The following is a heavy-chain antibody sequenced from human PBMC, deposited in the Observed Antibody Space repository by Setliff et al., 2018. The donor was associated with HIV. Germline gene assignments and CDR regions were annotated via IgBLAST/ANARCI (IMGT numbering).Heavy chain of an antibody. CDR3: ARHSSAAANDAFDI. Sequence: SETLSLTCAVSGYSISSGYYWGWIRQPPGKGLEWIGSIYHSGRTYYNPSLKSRVTISVDTSKNQFSLKLSSVTAADTAVYYCARHSSAAANDAFDIWGQGTMVTVSS. CDR2: IYHSGRT. V-gene: IGHV4-38-2*01. CDR1: GYSISSGYY. D-gene: IGHD6-13*01. J-gene: IGHJ3*02.